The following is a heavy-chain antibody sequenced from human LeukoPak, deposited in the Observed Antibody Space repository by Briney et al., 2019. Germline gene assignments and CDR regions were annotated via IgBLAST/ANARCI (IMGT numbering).Heavy chain of an antibody. CDR2: IYYSGST. V-gene: IGHV4-59*12. D-gene: IGHD2-15*01. CDR1: GGSISSYY. J-gene: IGHJ4*02. Sequence: SETLSLTCTVSGGSISSYYWSWIRQPPGKGLEWIGYIYYSGSTNYNPSLKSRVTISVDTSKNQFSLKLSSVTAADTAVYCCASLDCSGGSCYSPHWGQGTLVTVSS. CDR3: ASLDCSGGSCYSPH.